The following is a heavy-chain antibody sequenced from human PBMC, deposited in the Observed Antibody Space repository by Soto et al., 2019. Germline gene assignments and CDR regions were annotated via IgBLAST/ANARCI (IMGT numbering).Heavy chain of an antibody. CDR2: ISSSSSTI. D-gene: IGHD6-19*01. CDR3: ARDPDSSGWYADASDI. J-gene: IGHJ3*02. V-gene: IGHV3-48*02. Sequence: GGSLRLSSAASGFTFSSYSMNWVSQAPGKVLEWVSYISSSSSTIYYADSVKGRFTISRDNAKNSLYLQMNSLRDYDTAVYYCARDPDSSGWYADASDIWGQGTMVTVSS. CDR1: GFTFSSYS.